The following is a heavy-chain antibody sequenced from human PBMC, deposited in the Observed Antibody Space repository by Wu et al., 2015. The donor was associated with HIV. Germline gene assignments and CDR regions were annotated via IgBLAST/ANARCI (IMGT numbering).Heavy chain of an antibody. CDR3: ARDRPITMVRGVGFDP. Sequence: QVQLVQSGAEVKKPGASVKVSCKASGYTFTGYYMHWVRQAPGQGLEWMGWINPNSGGTNYAQKFQGRVTMTRDTSISTAYMELSRLRSDDTAVYYCARDRPITMVRGVGFDPWGRGNPSVTVSS. V-gene: IGHV1-2*02. CDR1: GYTFTGYY. D-gene: IGHD3-10*01. J-gene: IGHJ5*02. CDR2: INPNSGGT.